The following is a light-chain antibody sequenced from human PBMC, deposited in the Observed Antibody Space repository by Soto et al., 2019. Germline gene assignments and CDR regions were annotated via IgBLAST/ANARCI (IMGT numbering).Light chain of an antibody. CDR2: EVS. CDR3: SSYAGSNTWV. CDR1: SSDVGGYSY. J-gene: IGLJ3*02. Sequence: QSALTQPPSASGSPGQSVTISCTGTSSDVGGYSYVSWYQQHPGKAPKLMIFEVSKRPSGVPDRFSCSKSGNTASLTVSGLQAEDEADYYCSSYAGSNTWVFGGGTKLTVL. V-gene: IGLV2-8*01.